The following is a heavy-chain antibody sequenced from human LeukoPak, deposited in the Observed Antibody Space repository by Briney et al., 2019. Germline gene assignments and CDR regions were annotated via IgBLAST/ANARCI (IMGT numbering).Heavy chain of an antibody. CDR2: IRSKANSYAT. D-gene: IGHD2-15*01. V-gene: IGHV3-73*01. CDR3: TSDCSGGSCLYYFDY. J-gene: IGHJ4*02. CDR1: GLTLSGSA. Sequence: GGSLRHSCAASGLTLSGSAVHWVRQASGKGLEWVGRIRSKANSYATAYAASVKGRFTISRGDSKNTAYLQMNSLITEDSAVYYCTSDCSGGSCLYYFDYWGQGTMVTVSS.